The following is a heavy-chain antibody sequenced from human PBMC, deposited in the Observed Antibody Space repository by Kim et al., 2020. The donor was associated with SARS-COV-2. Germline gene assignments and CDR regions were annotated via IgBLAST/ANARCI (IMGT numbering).Heavy chain of an antibody. CDR2: MHHNGNS. CDR3: ARAYYDFWSGFYGWYFDL. J-gene: IGHJ2*01. CDR1: GGSFSASS. Sequence: SETLSLTCAVYGGSFSASSWSWIRQPPGKGLGWIGEMHHNGNSHYNPSLKSRVIISVDTSKNQVSLTLTSVTAADTAVYYCARAYYDFWSGFYGWYFDLWGRGTLVTVSS. D-gene: IGHD3-3*01. V-gene: IGHV4-34*01.